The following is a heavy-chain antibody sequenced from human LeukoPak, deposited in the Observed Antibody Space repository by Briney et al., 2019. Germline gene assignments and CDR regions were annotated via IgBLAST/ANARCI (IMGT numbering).Heavy chain of an antibody. Sequence: PGGSLRLSCAASGFPFSRLAMTWVRQPPGKGLQWVSAISNSGYSTNYANSVKGRFTISRDNAKNSLYLQMNSLRVEDTAVYYCARGGNSLDYWGQGTLVTVSS. CDR2: ISNSGYST. D-gene: IGHD3-10*01. CDR3: ARGGNSLDY. V-gene: IGHV3-23*01. J-gene: IGHJ4*02. CDR1: GFPFSRLA.